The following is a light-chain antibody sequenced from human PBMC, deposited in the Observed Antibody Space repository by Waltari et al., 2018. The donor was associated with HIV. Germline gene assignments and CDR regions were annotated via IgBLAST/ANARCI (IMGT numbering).Light chain of an antibody. CDR3: QQSYNTPPWT. Sequence: DIQMTQSPSSLSASVGDRVTITCRASQSISSYLNWYKHKPGKAPKLLIYAASSLQSGVPSRFSGSGSGTDFTLTISSLQPEEFATYYCQQSYNTPPWTFGQGTKVAFK. J-gene: IGKJ1*01. CDR2: AAS. CDR1: QSISSY. V-gene: IGKV1-39*01.